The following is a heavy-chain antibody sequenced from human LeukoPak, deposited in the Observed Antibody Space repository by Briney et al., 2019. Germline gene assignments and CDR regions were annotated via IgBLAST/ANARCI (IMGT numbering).Heavy chain of an antibody. CDR3: ARGGYYYDSSGHQAL. CDR2: INPNSGGT. D-gene: IGHD3-22*01. CDR1: GYTFTGYY. J-gene: IGHJ4*02. Sequence: ASVKVSCKASGYTFTGYYMHWVRQAPGQGLEGMGWINPNSGGTNYAQKFQGRVTMTRDTSISTAYMELSRLRSDDTAVYYCARGGYYYDSSGHQALWGQGTLVTVSS. V-gene: IGHV1-2*02.